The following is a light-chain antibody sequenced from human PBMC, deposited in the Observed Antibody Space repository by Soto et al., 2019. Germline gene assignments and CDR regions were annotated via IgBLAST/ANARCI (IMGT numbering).Light chain of an antibody. CDR3: SSYTSSSTRV. V-gene: IGLV2-14*01. J-gene: IGLJ1*01. Sequence: QSVLTQPASVSGSPGQSITISCPGTTSDVGGHNYVSWYQQHPGKAPKLMIYEVSDRPSGVSNRFSGSKSGNTASLTISGLQAEDEADYYCSSYTSSSTRVFGTGTKVTVL. CDR1: TSDVGGHNY. CDR2: EVS.